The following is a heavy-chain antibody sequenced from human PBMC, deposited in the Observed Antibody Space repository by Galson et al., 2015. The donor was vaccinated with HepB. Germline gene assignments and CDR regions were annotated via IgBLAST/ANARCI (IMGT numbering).Heavy chain of an antibody. V-gene: IGHV3-73*01. CDR3: TTDYYYGMDV. CDR1: GITFSGSA. J-gene: IGHJ6*02. CDR2: IRTKPNNYAT. Sequence: SLRLSCATSGITFSGSAMHWVRQASEKGLEWVGLIRTKPNNYATEYAESVKGRFTISRDDSKSTAYLEMTSLKTEDTAVYFCTTDYYYGMDVWGQGTTVTVSS.